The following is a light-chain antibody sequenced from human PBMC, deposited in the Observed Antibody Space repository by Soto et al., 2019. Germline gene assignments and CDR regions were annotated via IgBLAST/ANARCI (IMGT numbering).Light chain of an antibody. CDR1: QDVDSNF. CDR2: GSS. Sequence: EIVLTHSPGTLSLSPGERATLSCRASQDVDSNFLAWYQQRPGQAPRILIYGSSRRATGIPDRFSGRGSGTDFTLTISRVGPEDIAVYFCHQYYSSITFGGGTKVE. J-gene: IGKJ4*01. CDR3: HQYYSSIT. V-gene: IGKV3-20*01.